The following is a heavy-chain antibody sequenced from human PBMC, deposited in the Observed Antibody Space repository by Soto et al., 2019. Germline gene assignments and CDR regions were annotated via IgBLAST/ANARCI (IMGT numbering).Heavy chain of an antibody. CDR3: PRIDSAWTGSFAT. CDR1: GYSFSNYW. Sequence: PGESLKISCKGSGYSFSNYWIGWVRQKPGKGLEWMGIIYPADSDTKYSPSFEGQVTISADRSITTAYLQWSSLKASDTAMYYCPRIDSAWTGSFATWGRGTLLTVSS. CDR2: IYPADSDT. D-gene: IGHD2-15*01. J-gene: IGHJ5*02. V-gene: IGHV5-51*01.